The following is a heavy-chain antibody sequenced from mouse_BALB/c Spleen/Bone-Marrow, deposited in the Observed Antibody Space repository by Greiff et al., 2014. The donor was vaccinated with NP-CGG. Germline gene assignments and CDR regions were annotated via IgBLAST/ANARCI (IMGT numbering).Heavy chain of an antibody. J-gene: IGHJ3*01. CDR1: GFNIKDTY. D-gene: IGHD1-1*01. CDR3: APYYYGSSLFAY. Sequence: VQLKQSGAELVKPGASVKLSCTASGFNIKDTYKHWVKQRPEQGLEWIGRIDPANGNTKYDPKFQGKATITADTSSNTAYLQLSSLTSEDTAVYYCAPYYYGSSLFAYWGQGTLVTVSA. CDR2: IDPANGNT. V-gene: IGHV14-3*02.